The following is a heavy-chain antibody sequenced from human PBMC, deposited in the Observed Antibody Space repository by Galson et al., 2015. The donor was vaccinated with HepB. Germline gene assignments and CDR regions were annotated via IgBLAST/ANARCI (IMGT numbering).Heavy chain of an antibody. CDR3: AREGRCGRTGCYVGHLDY. J-gene: IGHJ4*02. V-gene: IGHV3-72*01. Sequence: SLRLSCAASGITFSDHYMVWVRQAPGKGLEWVGRIRNKVNSYATEYAASVKGRFTISRDDSRKSLFLQMNILKTEDTAVYYCAREGRCGRTGCYVGHLDYWGQGALVTVSS. CDR2: IRNKVNSYAT. CDR1: GITFSDHY. D-gene: IGHD2-2*01.